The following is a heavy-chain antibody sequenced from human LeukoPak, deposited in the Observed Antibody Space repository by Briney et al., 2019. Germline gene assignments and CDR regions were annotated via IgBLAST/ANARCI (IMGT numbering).Heavy chain of an antibody. CDR3: ARGIATGIDFFDP. CDR2: INQDGSDK. J-gene: IGHJ5*02. CDR1: GLAFSNCW. D-gene: IGHD6-13*01. Sequence: GGSLRLSCAASGLAFSNCWMSWVRQSPGKGLEWVANINQDGSDKYYMDSVKGRFTISRDNAKNSAYLQMNSLRAEETAVYYCARGIATGIDFFDPWGQGTLVTVSS. V-gene: IGHV3-7*01.